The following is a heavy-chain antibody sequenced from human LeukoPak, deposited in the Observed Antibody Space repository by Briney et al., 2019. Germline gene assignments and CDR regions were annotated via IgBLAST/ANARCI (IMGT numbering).Heavy chain of an antibody. CDR2: INQDGSES. Sequence: PGGSLRLSCAASGFTFRTYWMSWFRQAPGKGLEWLANINQDGSESYYVASVKGRFTISRDNAKNPLYLQVAGLKAEDTAVYYGARAVETRGAYFDPWGQGTLVTVSS. J-gene: IGHJ5*02. D-gene: IGHD6-19*01. CDR1: GFTFRTYW. V-gene: IGHV3-7*04. CDR3: ARAVETRGAYFDP.